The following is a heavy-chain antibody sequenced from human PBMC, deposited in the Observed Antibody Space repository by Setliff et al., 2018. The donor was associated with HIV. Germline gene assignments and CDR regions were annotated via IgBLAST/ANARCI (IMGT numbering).Heavy chain of an antibody. CDR2: INHSGRT. J-gene: IGHJ6*03. Sequence: SETLSLTCAVYGGSFSDYYWSWIRQPPGKGLEWIGEINHSGRTIQSPSLGSRVTISIDTSKNQFSLKLSSVSASDTAVVYCARVSKTYWYSIPRDYYHHMDVWAKGPRSPSP. V-gene: IGHV4-34*01. CDR1: GGSFSDYY. D-gene: IGHD2-8*02. CDR3: ARVSKTYWYSIPRDYYHHMDV.